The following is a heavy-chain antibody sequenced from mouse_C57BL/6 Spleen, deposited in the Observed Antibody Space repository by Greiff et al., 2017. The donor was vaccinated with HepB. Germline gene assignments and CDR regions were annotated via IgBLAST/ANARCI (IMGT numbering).Heavy chain of an antibody. D-gene: IGHD2-4*01. CDR1: GFNIKDDY. Sequence: EVQLVESGAELVRPGASVKLSCTASGFNIKDDYMHWVKQRPEQGLEWIGWIDPENGDTEYASKFQGKATITADTSSNTAYLQLSSLTSEDTAVYYCTRGLRRFSWFAYWGQGTLVTVSA. V-gene: IGHV14-4*01. J-gene: IGHJ3*01. CDR2: IDPENGDT. CDR3: TRGLRRFSWFAY.